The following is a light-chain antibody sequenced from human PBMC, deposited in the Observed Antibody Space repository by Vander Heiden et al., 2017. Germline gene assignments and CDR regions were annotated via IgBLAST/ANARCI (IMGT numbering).Light chain of an antibody. CDR1: QSISSY. V-gene: IGKV1-39*01. J-gene: IGKJ4*01. Sequence: DIQVTQSPFSLSASVGDRVTITCRASQSISSYLNWYQQKPGKAPQVLIYVASSLQSGVPSRFSGSGSGTDFTLTISSLQPEDFATYYCQQSYSTPLAFGGGTKVEIK. CDR3: QQSYSTPLA. CDR2: VAS.